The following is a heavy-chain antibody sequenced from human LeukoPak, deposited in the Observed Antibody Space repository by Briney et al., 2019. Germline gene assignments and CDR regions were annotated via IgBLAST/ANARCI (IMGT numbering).Heavy chain of an antibody. V-gene: IGHV4-59*08. CDR1: GGSISSYY. J-gene: IGHJ3*02. CDR3: ARQEDGFGELYGGPADAFDI. CDR2: IYYSGST. D-gene: IGHD3-10*01. Sequence: SETLSLTCTVSGGSISSYYWSWIRQPPGKGLEWIGYIYYSGSTNYNPSLKSRVTISVDTSKNQFSLKLSSVTAADTAVYYCARQEDGFGELYGGPADAFDIWGQGTMVTVSS.